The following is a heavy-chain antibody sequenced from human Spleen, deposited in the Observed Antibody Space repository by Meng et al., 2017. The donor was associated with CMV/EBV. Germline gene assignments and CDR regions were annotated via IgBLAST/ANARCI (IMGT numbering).Heavy chain of an antibody. CDR3: VRDRGSMVVEFGVEHYWYYGMDV. D-gene: IGHD2-21*01. V-gene: IGHV3-23*01. CDR1: GFNFGSYA. Sequence: GESLKISCAASGFNFGSYAMNWVRQAPGKGLEWVSVISESGGSTYYADSVKGRFTISRDNSKNALYLQMNSLRAEDTALYYCVRDRGSMVVEFGVEHYWYYGMDVWGQGATVTVSS. J-gene: IGHJ6*02. CDR2: ISESGGST.